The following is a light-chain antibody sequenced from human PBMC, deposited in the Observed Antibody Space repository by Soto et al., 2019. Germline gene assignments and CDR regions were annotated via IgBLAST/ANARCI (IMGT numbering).Light chain of an antibody. J-gene: IGLJ1*01. CDR1: SSDVGSFNF. CDR3: CSDAGSSTYV. Sequence: QSALTQPASVSGSPGQSITVSCTRTSSDVGSFNFVSWYQQHPGKAPKVVIYEVTKWPSGVSNRFSGSKSGNTASLTISGLQADDEADYYCCSDAGSSTYVFGTGTKLTVL. V-gene: IGLV2-23*02. CDR2: EVT.